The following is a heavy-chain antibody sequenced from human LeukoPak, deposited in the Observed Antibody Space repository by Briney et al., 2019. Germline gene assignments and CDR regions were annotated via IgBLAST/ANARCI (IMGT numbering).Heavy chain of an antibody. D-gene: IGHD3-3*01. J-gene: IGHJ6*03. Sequence: PSQTLSLTCTVSGGSISSATYYWNWIRQPAGKGLEWIGRIYTSGSTNYNPSLKSRVTISVDTSKNQFSLKLSSVTAADTAVYYCARESYYDFWSGYSYYYYYMDVWGKGTTVTVSS. CDR1: GGSISSATYY. CDR2: IYTSGST. V-gene: IGHV4-61*02. CDR3: ARESYYDFWSGYSYYYYYMDV.